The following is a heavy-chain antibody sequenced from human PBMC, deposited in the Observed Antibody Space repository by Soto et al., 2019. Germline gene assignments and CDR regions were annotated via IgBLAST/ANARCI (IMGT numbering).Heavy chain of an antibody. CDR1: GFTFSGNG. J-gene: IGHJ6*02. D-gene: IGHD3-3*01. CDR2: IWYDGSNK. CDR3: ARDFGPFLEWPPFYYYAMDV. Sequence: GGSLRLSCAASGFTFSGNGMHWVRQAPGKGLEWVGLIWYDGSNKYYADSVKGRFIMSRDNSKNTLYLQMNSLGVEDTAVYYCARDFGPFLEWPPFYYYAMDVWGQGTTVTVSS. V-gene: IGHV3-33*01.